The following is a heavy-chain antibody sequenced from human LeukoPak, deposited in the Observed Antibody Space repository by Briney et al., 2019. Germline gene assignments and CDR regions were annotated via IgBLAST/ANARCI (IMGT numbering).Heavy chain of an antibody. Sequence: PGGSLRLSCAASGFTFSSYSMNWVRQAPGKGLEWVSYISSSSSTIYYADSVKGRFTISRDNAKNSLYLQMNSLRAEDTAVYYCARDDYGGNSDYYYMDVWGKGTTVTVSS. V-gene: IGHV3-48*04. J-gene: IGHJ6*03. D-gene: IGHD4-23*01. CDR1: GFTFSSYS. CDR3: ARDDYGGNSDYYYMDV. CDR2: ISSSSSTI.